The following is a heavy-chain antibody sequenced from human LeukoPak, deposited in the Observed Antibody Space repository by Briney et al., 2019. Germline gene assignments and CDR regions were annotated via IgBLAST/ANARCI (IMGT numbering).Heavy chain of an antibody. Sequence: GGSLRLSCAASGFTFSRSWMGWVRQAPGKGLEWVANIKQDGTSKYYEDSLKGRFTISRDNAKNSVYLQMNSVGADDTALYYFARHGDYWFNQWGPGTLVTVSS. CDR2: IKQDGTSK. D-gene: IGHD3/OR15-3a*01. V-gene: IGHV3-7*01. CDR1: GFTFSRSW. CDR3: ARHGDYWFNQ. J-gene: IGHJ1*01.